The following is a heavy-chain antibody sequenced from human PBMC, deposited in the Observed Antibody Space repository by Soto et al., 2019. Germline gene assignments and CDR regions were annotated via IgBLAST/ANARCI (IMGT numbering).Heavy chain of an antibody. J-gene: IGHJ5*02. V-gene: IGHV4-30-4*01. CDR3: ASHACHDGVCYVPDGWVVP. D-gene: IGHD2-8*01. CDR1: GGSITSGDYY. CDR2: LYYSGTT. Sequence: SETLSLTCTVSGGSITSGDYYWTWIRQRPGKGLEWIGYLYYSGTTFYNPSLDSRVTISADTSKNQFSLRLNSVTAADTAVYFGASHACHDGVCYVPDGWVVPWGQGILVTSPQ.